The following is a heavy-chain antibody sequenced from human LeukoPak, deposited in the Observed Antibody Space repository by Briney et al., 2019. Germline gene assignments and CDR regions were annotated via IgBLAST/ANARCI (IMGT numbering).Heavy chain of an antibody. D-gene: IGHD5-24*01. CDR3: ARESAAVSDGGGHFDY. V-gene: IGHV3-13*01. CDR1: GFTFSTYD. CDR2: IGTADDT. J-gene: IGHJ4*02. Sequence: GGSLRLSCAASGFTFSTYDMHWVRQATGKGLEWVSTIGTADDTYYPGSVRGRFTISGENAKNSLYLQMNSLRAGDTAVYYCARESAAVSDGGGHFDYWGQGTLVTVSS.